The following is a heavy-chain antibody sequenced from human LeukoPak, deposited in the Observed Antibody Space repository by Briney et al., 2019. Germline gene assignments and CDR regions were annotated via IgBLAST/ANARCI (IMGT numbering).Heavy chain of an antibody. CDR1: GGSFSGYY. D-gene: IGHD3-3*01. V-gene: IGHV4-34*01. CDR3: ARVRFLEWSMGLWYYYYMDV. CDR2: INHSGST. J-gene: IGHJ6*03. Sequence: SETLSLTCAVYGGSFSGYYWGWIRQPPGKGLEWIGEINHSGSTNYNPSLKSRVTISVDTSKNQFSLKLSSVTAADTAVYYCARVRFLEWSMGLWYYYYMDVWGKGTTVTVSS.